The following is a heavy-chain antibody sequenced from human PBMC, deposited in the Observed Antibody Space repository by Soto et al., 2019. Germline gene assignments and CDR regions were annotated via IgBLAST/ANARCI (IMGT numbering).Heavy chain of an antibody. CDR3: AHRGATVTTEDWFDP. Sequence: QITLKESGPPLVKPTQTLTLTCTFSGFSLSTSGVGVGWIRQPPGKALEWLALIYGDDDKRYSPSLKSRLTITKHPSKNQVLLTMTNMDPVDTATYYCAHRGATVTTEDWFDPWGQGTLVTVSS. D-gene: IGHD4-17*01. V-gene: IGHV2-5*02. J-gene: IGHJ5*02. CDR2: IYGDDDK. CDR1: GFSLSTSGVG.